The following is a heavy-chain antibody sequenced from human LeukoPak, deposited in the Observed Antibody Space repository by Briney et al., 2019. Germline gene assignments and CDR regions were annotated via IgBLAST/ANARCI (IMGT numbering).Heavy chain of an antibody. CDR2: LYPGDSET. V-gene: IGHV5-51*01. CDR3: ARATGDDGYFDY. CDR1: GYSFVNYW. J-gene: IGHJ4*02. Sequence: GESLKISCKGSGYSFVNYWIGCGRQLPGKGLVWMGILYPGDSETRYSPSFQGQVTTSVDKSISTAFLQWSSLKASDTAIYYCARATGDDGYFDYWGQGTLVTVSS.